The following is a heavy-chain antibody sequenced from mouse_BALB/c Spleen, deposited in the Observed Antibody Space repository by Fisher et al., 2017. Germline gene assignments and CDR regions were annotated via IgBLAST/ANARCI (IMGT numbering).Heavy chain of an antibody. J-gene: IGHJ1*01. D-gene: IGHD1-2*01. V-gene: IGHV1-87*01. CDR3: ARSGTATYFDV. Sequence: KFKGKATLTADKSSSTAYMQLSSLASEDSAVYYCARSGTATYFDVWGAGTTVTVSS.